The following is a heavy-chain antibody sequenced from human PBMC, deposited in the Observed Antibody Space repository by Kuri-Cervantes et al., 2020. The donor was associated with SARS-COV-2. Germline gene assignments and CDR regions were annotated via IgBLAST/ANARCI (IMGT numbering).Heavy chain of an antibody. CDR2: IWYDGSNK. V-gene: IGHV3-33*08. D-gene: IGHD3-16*02. Sequence: GESLKISCAASGFTFSSYGMHWVRQAPGKGLEWVAVIWYDGSNKYYADSVKRRFTISRDNSKNTLYLQMNSLRAEDTAVYYCQSFGGVIVQNWGQGTLVTVSS. CDR1: GFTFSSYG. J-gene: IGHJ4*02. CDR3: QSFGGVIVQN.